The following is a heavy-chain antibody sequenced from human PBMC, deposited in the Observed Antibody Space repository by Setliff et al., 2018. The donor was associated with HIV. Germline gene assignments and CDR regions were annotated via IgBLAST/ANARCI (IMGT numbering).Heavy chain of an antibody. V-gene: IGHV4-59*12. CDR2: IYYSGGT. CDR3: ARVITMVWTTFDP. D-gene: IGHD3-10*01. CDR1: GGSISRYY. Sequence: SETLSLTCTVSGGSISRYYWSWIRQPPGKGLEWIGYIYYSGGTNYNPSLKSRVTISLDKSKNHFSLELRSVTAADTAVYYCARVITMVWTTFDPWGQGTLVTVSS. J-gene: IGHJ5*02.